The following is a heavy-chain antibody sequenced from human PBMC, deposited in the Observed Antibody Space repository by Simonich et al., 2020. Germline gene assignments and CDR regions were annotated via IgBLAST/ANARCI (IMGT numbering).Heavy chain of an antibody. CDR2: VSGGGGST. D-gene: IGHD3-22*01. J-gene: IGHJ3*02. CDR1: GFTFSSYA. V-gene: IGHV3-23*01. CDR3: AKDLGERITMIVVVIDAFDI. Sequence: GGGLVQPGGSLRLSCAASGFTFSSYAMSWVRQAPGKGLKGASAVSGGGGSTYYPDAVKGRFTIPRDNSKNTLYLQMNSLRAEDTAVYYCAKDLGERITMIVVVIDAFDIWGQGTMVTVSS.